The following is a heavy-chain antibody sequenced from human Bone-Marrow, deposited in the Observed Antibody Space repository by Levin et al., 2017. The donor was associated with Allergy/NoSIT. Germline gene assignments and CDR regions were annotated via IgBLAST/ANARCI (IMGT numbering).Heavy chain of an antibody. Sequence: SQTLSLTCTVSGGSISSSSYYWGWIRQPPGKGLEWIGSIYYSGSTYYNPSLKSRVTISVDTSKNQFSLKLSSVTAADTAVYYCARQRYYDFWSGYYPWVTSRRDYYYGMDVWGQGTTVTVSS. CDR2: IYYSGST. V-gene: IGHV4-39*01. CDR3: ARQRYYDFWSGYYPWVTSRRDYYYGMDV. D-gene: IGHD3-3*01. CDR1: GGSISSSSYY. J-gene: IGHJ6*02.